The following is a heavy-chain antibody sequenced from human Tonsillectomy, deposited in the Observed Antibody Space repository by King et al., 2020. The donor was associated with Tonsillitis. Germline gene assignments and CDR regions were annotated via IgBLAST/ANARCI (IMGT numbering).Heavy chain of an antibody. CDR1: GFIFSDYY. CDR2: ISSSGRTI. V-gene: IGHV3-11*01. D-gene: IGHD6-13*01. Sequence: VQLVESGGGLVKPGGSLRLSCAASGFIFSDYYMSWIRQAPGKGLEWLSYISSSGRTIHYADSVKGRFTISRDNAKNSLFLQMNSLRAEDTAVYYCARDIGSGAAAGLHFDYWGQGTLVTVSS. J-gene: IGHJ4*02. CDR3: ARDIGSGAAAGLHFDY.